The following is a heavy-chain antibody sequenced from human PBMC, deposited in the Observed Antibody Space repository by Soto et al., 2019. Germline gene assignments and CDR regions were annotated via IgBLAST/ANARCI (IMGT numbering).Heavy chain of an antibody. CDR3: ARATISTIAAPGY. J-gene: IGHJ4*02. D-gene: IGHD6-6*01. Sequence: LSETLSLTCTVSGGSISGYYWSWIRQPPGEGLEWIGSIWYSGATNYNPSLRSRLTMSIDTSKIQFSLRLTSLTPADTAVYYCARATISTIAAPGYWGQGTSVTVSS. CDR2: IWYSGAT. CDR1: GGSISGYY. V-gene: IGHV4-59*01.